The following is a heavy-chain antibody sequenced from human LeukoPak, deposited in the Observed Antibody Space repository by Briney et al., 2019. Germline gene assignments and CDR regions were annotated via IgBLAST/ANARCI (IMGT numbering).Heavy chain of an antibody. CDR2: IYSSGST. V-gene: IGHV4-61*02. CDR1: GGSISSSTYY. CDR3: AIHDYGDRDAFDI. D-gene: IGHD4-17*01. Sequence: SETLSLTCTVSGGSISSSTYYWSWIRQPAGKGLEWIGRIYSSGSTSYNPSLESRVTISVDTSKNQFSLKLSSVTAADTAVYYCAIHDYGDRDAFDIWGQGTMVTVSS. J-gene: IGHJ3*02.